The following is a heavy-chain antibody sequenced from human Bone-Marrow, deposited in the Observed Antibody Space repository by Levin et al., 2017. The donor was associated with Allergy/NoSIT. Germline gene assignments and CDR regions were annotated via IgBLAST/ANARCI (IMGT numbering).Heavy chain of an antibody. J-gene: IGHJ4*02. V-gene: IGHV1-24*01. CDR2: FDPEDGET. Sequence: GASVKVSCKVSGYTLTELSMHWVRQAPGKGLEWMGGFDPEDGETIYAQKFQGRVTMTEDTSTDTAYMELSSLRSEDTAVYYCATDLVLRLGELSLSRGANDLDYWGQGTLVTVSS. CDR1: GYTLTELS. D-gene: IGHD3-16*02. CDR3: ATDLVLRLGELSLSRGANDLDY.